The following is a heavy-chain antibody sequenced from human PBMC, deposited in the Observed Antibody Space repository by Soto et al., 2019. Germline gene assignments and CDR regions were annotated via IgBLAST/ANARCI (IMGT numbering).Heavy chain of an antibody. CDR2: ISYDGSNK. CDR1: GFTFSSYA. CDR3: ARDLSSVAAPHFWFEP. Sequence: LRLSFAASGFTFSSYAMHWVRQAPGKLLEWVAVISYDGSNKYYADSVKGRFTISRDNSKNTLYLQMNSLRAEDTAVYYCARDLSSVAAPHFWFEPWGQGTLVTVSS. V-gene: IGHV3-30-3*01. J-gene: IGHJ5*02. D-gene: IGHD6-6*01.